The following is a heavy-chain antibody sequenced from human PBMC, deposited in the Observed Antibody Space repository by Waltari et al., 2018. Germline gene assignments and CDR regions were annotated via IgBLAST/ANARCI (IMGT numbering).Heavy chain of an antibody. Sequence: QVQLQESGPGLVKPSETLSLTCTVSGGSISSYYWSWIRPPPGKGLEWIGYIYYSGSTNYNPSLKSRVTISVDTSKNQFSLKLSSVTAADTAVYYCARTLGYCSGGSCPFDYWGQGTLVTVSS. CDR1: GGSISSYY. V-gene: IGHV4-59*01. D-gene: IGHD2-15*01. J-gene: IGHJ4*02. CDR3: ARTLGYCSGGSCPFDY. CDR2: IYYSGST.